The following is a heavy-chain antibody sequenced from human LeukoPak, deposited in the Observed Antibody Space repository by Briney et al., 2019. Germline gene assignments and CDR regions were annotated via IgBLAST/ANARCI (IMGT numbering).Heavy chain of an antibody. Sequence: GESLKISCKGSGYSFNSYWIGWVRQMPGKGLEWMGIIYPGGSDTRYSPSFQGQVTSSADKSISTAYLQWSSLKASDTAIYYCARRDSSGYFDYWGQGTLVTVSS. V-gene: IGHV5-51*01. CDR3: ARRDSSGYFDY. D-gene: IGHD3-22*01. J-gene: IGHJ4*02. CDR1: GYSFNSYW. CDR2: IYPGGSDT.